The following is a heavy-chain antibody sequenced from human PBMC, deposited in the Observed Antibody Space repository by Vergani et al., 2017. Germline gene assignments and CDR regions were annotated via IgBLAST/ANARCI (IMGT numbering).Heavy chain of an antibody. Sequence: QVQLVQSGAEVKKPGSSVKVSCKASGGPFSSYAISWVRQAPGQGLEWMGGIIPIFGTANYAQKFQGRVTITADESTSTAYMELSSLRSEDTAVYYCARGIAVAGGYVYYGMDVWGQGTTVTVSS. V-gene: IGHV1-69*01. J-gene: IGHJ6*02. D-gene: IGHD6-19*01. CDR2: IIPIFGTA. CDR3: ARGIAVAGGYVYYGMDV. CDR1: GGPFSSYA.